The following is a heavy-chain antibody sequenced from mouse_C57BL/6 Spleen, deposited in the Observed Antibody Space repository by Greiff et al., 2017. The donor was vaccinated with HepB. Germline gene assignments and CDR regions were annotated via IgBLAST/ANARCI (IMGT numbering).Heavy chain of an antibody. V-gene: IGHV1-81*01. J-gene: IGHJ4*01. CDR2: IYPRSGNT. D-gene: IGHD2-5*01. CDR1: GYTFTSYG. CDR3: ARVAYYSNYDAMDY. Sequence: VQLKQSGAELARPGASVKLSCKASGYTFTSYGISSVKQRTGQGLEWIGEIYPRSGNTYYNEKFKGKATLTADKSSSTAYMELRSLTSEDSAVYFCARVAYYSNYDAMDYWGQGTSVTVSS.